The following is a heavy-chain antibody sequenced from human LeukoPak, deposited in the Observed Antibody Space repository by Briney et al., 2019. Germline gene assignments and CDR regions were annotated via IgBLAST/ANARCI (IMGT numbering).Heavy chain of an antibody. CDR2: IIPVFGTT. Sequence: SVKVSCKASGGTFIHYSISWVRQAPGQGLEWMGGIIPVFGTTNYAQKFQGRVTITTDESTSTAYLELSSLRSEDTAVYYCARGGHYDFWSGPPDFWGQGTLVTVSS. D-gene: IGHD3-3*01. CDR1: GGTFIHYS. CDR3: ARGGHYDFWSGPPDF. V-gene: IGHV1-69*05. J-gene: IGHJ4*02.